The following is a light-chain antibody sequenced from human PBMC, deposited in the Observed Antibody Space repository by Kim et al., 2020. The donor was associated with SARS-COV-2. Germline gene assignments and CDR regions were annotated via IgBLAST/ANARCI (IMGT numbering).Light chain of an antibody. V-gene: IGKV1D-12*01. CDR3: QQANSFPIT. CDR1: QGIGSW. J-gene: IGKJ5*01. Sequence: ASVGDRITITCRECQGIGSWLSWYQQKPGKAPKLLIYAASSLQSGVPSRFSGSRSGTDFTLTISSLQPEDFGTYFCQQANSFPITFGQGTRLEIK. CDR2: AAS.